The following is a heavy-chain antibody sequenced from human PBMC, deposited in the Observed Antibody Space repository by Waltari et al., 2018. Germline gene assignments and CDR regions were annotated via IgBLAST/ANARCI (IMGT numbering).Heavy chain of an antibody. CDR2: IYYSGNT. CDR3: ARDVVAAPNYMDV. V-gene: IGHV4-30-4*08. J-gene: IGHJ6*03. D-gene: IGHD2-15*01. Sequence: QVQLQQSGPGLVKPSQTLSLTCTVSGGSTSSRDYYWSWIRQPPGKGLEWIGYIYYSGNTYYNPSLESRVSISIDTSKNQFSLRLTSVTPADTAVYFCARDVVAAPNYMDVWCKGTTVTVSS. CDR1: GGSTSSRDYY.